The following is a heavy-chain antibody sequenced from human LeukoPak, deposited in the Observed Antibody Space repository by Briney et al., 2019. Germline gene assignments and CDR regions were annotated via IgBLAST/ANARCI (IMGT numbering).Heavy chain of an antibody. CDR1: GFTFSSYS. CDR3: ARGSSWDNYFDY. J-gene: IGHJ4*02. D-gene: IGHD6-13*01. Sequence: GGSLRLSCAASGFTFSSYSMNWVRQAPGKGLEWVSAISGSGGSTYYADSVKGRFTISRDNSKNTLYLQMNSLRAEDTAVYYCARGSSWDNYFDYWGQGTLVTVSS. V-gene: IGHV3-23*01. CDR2: ISGSGGST.